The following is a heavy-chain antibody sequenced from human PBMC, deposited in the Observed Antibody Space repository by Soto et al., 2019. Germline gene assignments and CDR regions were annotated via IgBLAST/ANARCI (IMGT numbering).Heavy chain of an antibody. D-gene: IGHD2-2*01. CDR2: FYYSRST. Sequence: SETLSLTCTVSGGSISGSSYYWGWIRQPPGKGLEWIGSFYYSRSTSYNPSLKSRVTISVDRSKNQFSLKLSSVTAADTAVYYCARVPTPWGQGTLVTVSS. V-gene: IGHV4-39*07. CDR3: ARVPTP. CDR1: GGSISGSSYY. J-gene: IGHJ5*02.